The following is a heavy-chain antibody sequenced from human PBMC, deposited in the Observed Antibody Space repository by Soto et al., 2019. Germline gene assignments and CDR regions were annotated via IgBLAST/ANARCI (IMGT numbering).Heavy chain of an antibody. CDR2: VYYTGTT. J-gene: IGHJ4*02. D-gene: IGHD6-13*01. CDR1: GGSISSYF. Sequence: SETLSLTCTVSGGSISSYFYIWVRQPPGKGLEWIGSVYYTGTTDYNPSLKSRVTISVDTSKTQFSLNLRSVTAAGTAVYYCARDLAAVPRAFDYWGRGTLVTVST. V-gene: IGHV4-59*01. CDR3: ARDLAAVPRAFDY.